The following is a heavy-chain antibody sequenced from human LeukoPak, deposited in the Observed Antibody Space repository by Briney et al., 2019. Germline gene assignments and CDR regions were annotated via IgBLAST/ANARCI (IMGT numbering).Heavy chain of an antibody. V-gene: IGHV3-9*01. D-gene: IGHD7-27*01. CDR2: ISGNSGSI. CDR3: AKDNWGYNGAFDI. J-gene: IGHJ3*02. CDR1: GFTFDDYA. Sequence: GRSLRLSCAASGFTFDDYAMHWVRQAPGKGLEWVSGISGNSGSIGYADSVKGRFTIYRDNAKNSLYLQMNSLRAEDTALYYCAKDNWGYNGAFDIWGQGTMVTVSS.